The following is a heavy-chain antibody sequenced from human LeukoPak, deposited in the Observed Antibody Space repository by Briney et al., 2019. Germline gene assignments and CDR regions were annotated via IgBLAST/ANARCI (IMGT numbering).Heavy chain of an antibody. CDR3: ASDHPDLDSSGSDY. D-gene: IGHD6-19*01. CDR1: GYSISSGYY. CDR2: IYHSGST. Sequence: PSETLSLTCTVSGYSISSGYYWGWIRQPPGKGLEWIGSIYHSGSTYYNPSLKSRVTISVDTSKNQFSLKLSSVTAADTAVYYCASDHPDLDSSGSDYWGQGTLVTVSS. J-gene: IGHJ4*02. V-gene: IGHV4-38-2*02.